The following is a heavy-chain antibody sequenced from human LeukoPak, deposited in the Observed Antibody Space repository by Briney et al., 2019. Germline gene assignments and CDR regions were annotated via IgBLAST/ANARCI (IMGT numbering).Heavy chain of an antibody. CDR1: GFTFSSYS. CDR3: AKDWSLRDGYKRKSPDAFDI. J-gene: IGHJ3*02. D-gene: IGHD5-24*01. CDR2: ISSSSSYI. Sequence: GGSLRLSCAASGFTFSSYSMNWVRQAPGKGLEWVSSISSSSSYIYYADSVKGRFTISRDNAKNSLYLQMNSLRAEDTAVYYCAKDWSLRDGYKRKSPDAFDIWGQGTMVTVSS. V-gene: IGHV3-21*04.